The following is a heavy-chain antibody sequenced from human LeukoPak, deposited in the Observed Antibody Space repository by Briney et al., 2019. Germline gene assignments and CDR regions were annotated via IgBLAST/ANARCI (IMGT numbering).Heavy chain of an antibody. CDR3: ARPVVPAAVGDAFDI. J-gene: IGHJ3*02. CDR2: IYPGDSDT. Sequence: GESLKISCEGSGYSFTNYWISWVRQMPGKGLEWMGIIYPGDSDTRYSPSFQGQVTISADKSISTAYLQWSSLKASDTAMYYCARPVVPAAVGDAFDIWGQGTMVTVSS. CDR1: GYSFTNYW. V-gene: IGHV5-51*01. D-gene: IGHD2-2*01.